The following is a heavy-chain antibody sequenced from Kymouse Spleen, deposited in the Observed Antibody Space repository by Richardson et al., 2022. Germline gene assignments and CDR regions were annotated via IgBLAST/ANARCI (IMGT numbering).Heavy chain of an antibody. V-gene: IGHV3-73*02. CDR3: TRQREQWLYYYYYGMDV. CDR1: GFTFSGSA. Sequence: EVQLVESGGGLVQPGGSLKLSCAASGFTFSGSAMHWVRQASGKGLEWVGRIRSKANSYATAYAASVKGRFTISRDDSKNTAYLQMNSLKTEDTAVYYCTRQREQWLYYYYYGMDVWGQGTTVTVSS. CDR2: IRSKANSYAT. D-gene: IGHD6-19*01. J-gene: IGHJ6*02.